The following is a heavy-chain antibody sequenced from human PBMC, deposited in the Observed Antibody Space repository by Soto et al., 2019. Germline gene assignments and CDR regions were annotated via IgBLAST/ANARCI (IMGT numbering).Heavy chain of an antibody. V-gene: IGHV4-39*01. D-gene: IGHD2-21*01. CDR1: GGSIITNYY. Sequence: QLQLQESGPGLVEPSETLSLTCSVSGGSIITNYYWGWIRQPPGKGLEWIGSIYYSGSTYYNPSLKSRVTIFVDTSKSQFSLMLGSVTAADTAVYYCARHDWARFYGMDVWGQGTTVTVSS. CDR2: IYYSGST. J-gene: IGHJ6*02. CDR3: ARHDWARFYGMDV.